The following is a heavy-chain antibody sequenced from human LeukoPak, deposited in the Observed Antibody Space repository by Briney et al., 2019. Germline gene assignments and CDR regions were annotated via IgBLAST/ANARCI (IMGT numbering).Heavy chain of an antibody. CDR1: GFTFSNYG. CDR2: ISTSGSAI. CDR3: ARGDHGSYFFDTSGLYYFDY. V-gene: IGHV3-48*03. D-gene: IGHD3-22*01. J-gene: IGHJ4*02. Sequence: GGSLRLSCAASGFTFSNYGINWVRQAPRKGLEWVSYISTSGSAIYYADSVKGRFTISRDNAKNSLFLQMNSLRAEDTAVYYCARGDHGSYFFDTSGLYYFDYWGPGTLVTVSS.